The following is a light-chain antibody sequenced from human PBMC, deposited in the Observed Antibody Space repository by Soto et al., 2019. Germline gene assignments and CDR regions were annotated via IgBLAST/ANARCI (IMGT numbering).Light chain of an antibody. Sequence: QSALTQPASVSGSPGQSITISCTGTNSDVGGYNYVSWFRQDPGKAPKLVIYDVSNRPSGVSSRFSGSKSGNTASLTISGLQAEDEADYYCTSYTTSSTLSYVFGTGTKLTVL. CDR3: TSYTTSSTLSYV. V-gene: IGLV2-14*01. J-gene: IGLJ1*01. CDR2: DVS. CDR1: NSDVGGYNY.